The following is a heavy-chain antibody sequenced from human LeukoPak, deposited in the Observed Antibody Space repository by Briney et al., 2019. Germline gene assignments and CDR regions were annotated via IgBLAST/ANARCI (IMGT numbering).Heavy chain of an antibody. J-gene: IGHJ4*02. V-gene: IGHV1-18*01. CDR2: VSPFNGNT. CDR3: ARRGGSYSHSDF. Sequence: ASVKVSCKASGYTFSSYGIIWVRQAPGQGLQWMGWVSPFNGNTDYAPKLQGRVTMTTDTSTTTAYMELRSLTSDDTAVYYCARRGGSYSHSDFWGQGTLVTVSS. D-gene: IGHD1-26*01. CDR1: GYTFSSYG.